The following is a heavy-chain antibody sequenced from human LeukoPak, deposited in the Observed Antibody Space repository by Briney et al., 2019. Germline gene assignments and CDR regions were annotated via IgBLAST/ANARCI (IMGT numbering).Heavy chain of an antibody. CDR2: MNPNSGNT. CDR1: GYTFTSYD. V-gene: IGHV1-8*01. J-gene: IGHJ6*03. D-gene: IGHD6-19*01. CDR3: ARGEEVAGTGYYYYMDV. Sequence: ASVKVSCKASGYTFTSYDINWVRQATGQGLEWMGWMNPNSGNTGYAQKFQGRVTMTRNTSISTAYMELSSLRSEDTAVYYCARGEEVAGTGYYYYMDVWGKGTTVTVSS.